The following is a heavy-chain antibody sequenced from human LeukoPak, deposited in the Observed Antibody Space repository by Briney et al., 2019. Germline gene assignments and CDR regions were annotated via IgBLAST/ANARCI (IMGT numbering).Heavy chain of an antibody. CDR3: ATRRDSGSLQHFDY. D-gene: IGHD1-26*01. CDR1: GFTFSSYA. CDR2: ISSSGSII. J-gene: IGHJ4*02. Sequence: SGGSLRLACAASGFTFSSYAMSWVRQAPGKGLEWVSYISSSGSIIYYADSVKGRFTISRDNAKNSLYLQMNSLRAEDTAVYYCATRRDSGSLQHFDYWGQGTLVTVSS. V-gene: IGHV3-48*04.